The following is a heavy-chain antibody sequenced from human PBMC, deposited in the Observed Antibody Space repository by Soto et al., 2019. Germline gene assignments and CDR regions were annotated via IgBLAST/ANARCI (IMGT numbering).Heavy chain of an antibody. J-gene: IGHJ4*02. CDR1: GGTFSSYA. D-gene: IGHD2-8*02. V-gene: IGHV1-69*06. CDR2: IIPIFGTA. Sequence: SVKVSCKASGGTFSSYAISWVRQAPGQGLEWMGGIIPIFGTANYAQKFQGRFTITADNSKSTLYLQMNSLRAEDTAVYYCAKDMVHCTGTRCARYFEKWGRGTLVTVSS. CDR3: AKDMVHCTGTRCARYFEK.